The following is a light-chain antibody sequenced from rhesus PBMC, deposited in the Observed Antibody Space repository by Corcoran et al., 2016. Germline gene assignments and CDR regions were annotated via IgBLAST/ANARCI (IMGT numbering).Light chain of an antibody. CDR2: KAS. Sequence: DIQMTQSPSSLSASVGDTVTITCRASQSINRWLAWYQQKPGKAPKLLIYKASTLLGGVPSRVRGSGAGTDCTLTIRSLLSEDFATYFCQQYSSSPWTFGQGTKVEIK. J-gene: IGKJ1*01. CDR1: QSINRW. V-gene: IGKV1-22*01. CDR3: QQYSSSPWT.